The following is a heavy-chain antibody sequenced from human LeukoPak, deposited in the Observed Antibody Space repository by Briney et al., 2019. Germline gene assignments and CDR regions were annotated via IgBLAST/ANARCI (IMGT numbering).Heavy chain of an antibody. CDR2: INHSGST. CDR1: GVSFSGYY. Sequence: SETLSLTCAVYGVSFSGYYWSWIRQPPGKGLEWIGEINHSGSTNYNPSLKSRVTISVDTSKNQFSLKLSSVTAADTAVYYCARRFGELRAFDYWGQGTLVTVSS. D-gene: IGHD3-10*01. J-gene: IGHJ4*02. CDR3: ARRFGELRAFDY. V-gene: IGHV4-34*01.